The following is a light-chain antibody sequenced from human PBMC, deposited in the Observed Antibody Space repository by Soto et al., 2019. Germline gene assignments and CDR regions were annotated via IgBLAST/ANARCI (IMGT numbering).Light chain of an antibody. J-gene: IGLJ2*01. CDR1: SSDVGGYNY. Sequence: QSVLTQPPSASGSPGQSVTITCTGTSSDVGGYNYVSWYQHHPDKAPKLIIYEVYKRPSGVPDRFSGSKSGNTASLTVAGLQAEDEAEDYCSSYAASDSFVVFGGGTKVTVL. CDR2: EVY. V-gene: IGLV2-8*01. CDR3: SSYAASDSFVV.